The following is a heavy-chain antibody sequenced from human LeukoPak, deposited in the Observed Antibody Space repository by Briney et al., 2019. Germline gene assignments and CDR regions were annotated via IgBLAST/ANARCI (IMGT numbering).Heavy chain of an antibody. V-gene: IGHV3-7*01. Sequence: GGSLRLSCAVSGFTFNSNWMSWVRQAPGKGLEWVAHIKQDGSERYYVDSVKGRYTISRDNAQNSLYLQMNSLRAEDTAVYYCARDSGGDLWFGEGAPFDYWGQGTLVTVSS. CDR1: GFTFNSNW. J-gene: IGHJ4*02. CDR3: ARDSGGDLWFGEGAPFDY. CDR2: IKQDGSER. D-gene: IGHD3-10*01.